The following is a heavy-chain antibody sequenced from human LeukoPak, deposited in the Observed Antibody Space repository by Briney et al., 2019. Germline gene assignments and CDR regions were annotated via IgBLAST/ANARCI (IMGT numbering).Heavy chain of an antibody. CDR1: GGTFSSYA. V-gene: IGHV1-69*05. D-gene: IGHD3-9*01. CDR3: ARDICDILTGYSPGYFDY. Sequence: GASVKVSCKASGGTFSSYAISWVRQAPGQGLEWMGRIIPIFGTANYAQKFQGRVTITTDESTSTAYMELGSLRSEDTAVYYCARDICDILTGYSPGYFDYWGQGTLVTVSS. CDR2: IIPIFGTA. J-gene: IGHJ4*02.